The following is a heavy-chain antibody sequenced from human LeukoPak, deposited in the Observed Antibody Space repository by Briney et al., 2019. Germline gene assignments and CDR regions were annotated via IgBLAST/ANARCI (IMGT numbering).Heavy chain of an antibody. CDR1: GFTFSTYW. J-gene: IGHJ4*02. CDR3: ARDSSGYQ. D-gene: IGHD3-22*01. Sequence: GGSLRLSCAASGFTFSTYWMSWVRHAPGKGLEWVANIKEDGSEKYYGDSVKGRFTISRDNAENSLYLEMNSLRVEDTAVYYCARDSSGYQWGQGTQVTVSS. CDR2: IKEDGSEK. V-gene: IGHV3-7*01.